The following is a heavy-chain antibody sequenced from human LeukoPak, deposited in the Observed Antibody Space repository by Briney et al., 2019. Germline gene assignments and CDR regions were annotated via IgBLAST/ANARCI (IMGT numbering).Heavy chain of an antibody. V-gene: IGHV3-11*01. J-gene: IGHJ4*02. D-gene: IGHD3-22*01. CDR1: GFTFSDYY. CDR2: ISSSGSTI. CDR3: ARYYSSGYYSNY. Sequence: PGGSLRLSCAASGFTFSDYYMSWIRQAPGKGLEWVSYISSSGSTIYYVDSVKGRFTISRDNAKNSLYLQMNSLRAEDTAVYYCARYYSSGYYSNYWGQGTLVTVSS.